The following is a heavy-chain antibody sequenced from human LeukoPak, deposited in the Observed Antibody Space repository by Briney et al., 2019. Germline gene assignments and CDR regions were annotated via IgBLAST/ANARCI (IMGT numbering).Heavy chain of an antibody. V-gene: IGHV3-30*02. J-gene: IGHJ6*03. CDR2: IRYDGSNK. CDR3: WTGQDIVVVPAAPQFDELGSYYYYYMDV. CDR1: GFTFSSYG. Sequence: GGSLRLSCAASGFTFSSYGMHWVRQAPGKGLEWVAFIRYDGSNKYYADSVKGRFTISRDNSKNTLYLQMNSLRAEDTAVYYRWTGQDIVVVPAAPQFDELGSYYYYYMDVWGKGTTVTVSS. D-gene: IGHD2-2*01.